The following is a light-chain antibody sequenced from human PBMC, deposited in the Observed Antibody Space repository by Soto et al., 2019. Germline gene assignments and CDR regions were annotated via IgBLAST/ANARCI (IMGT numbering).Light chain of an antibody. V-gene: IGLV2-11*01. CDR3: CSYVSRYTFV. CDR1: SNGYNF. Sequence: QSALTQPRSVSGSPGQSVTISCTGVSNGYNFVSWYQQHPGKAPKVLIYDVSKRPSGVPDRFSGSKSCNTASLTISGLQAEDEADYYCCSYVSRYTFVFGIGTKVTVL. J-gene: IGLJ1*01. CDR2: DVS.